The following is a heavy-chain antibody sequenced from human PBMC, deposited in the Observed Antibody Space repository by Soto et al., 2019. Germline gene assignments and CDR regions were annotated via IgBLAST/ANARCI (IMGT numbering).Heavy chain of an antibody. V-gene: IGHV3-66*01. J-gene: IGHJ4*02. CDR2: IYSAGSA. Sequence: EVQLVESGGGLVQPGGSLRLSCAASGFTVSSYRMSWVRQAPGKGLEWISVIYSAGSADFADSVKGRFTISRDNSKNTLYLQMSSLRADDTAVYYCARVHSSSYYYFDYWGQGTLVTVSS. CDR3: ARVHSSSYYYFDY. CDR1: GFTVSSYR. D-gene: IGHD6-13*01.